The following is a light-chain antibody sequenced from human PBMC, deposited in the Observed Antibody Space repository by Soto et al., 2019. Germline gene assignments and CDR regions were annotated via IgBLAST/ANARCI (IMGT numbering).Light chain of an antibody. Sequence: QSVLTQLPSASASLGASVKLTCTLSSGHGNYVIAWHQQQPEKGPRYLMKVKSDGSHNKGDEIPDRFSGSSSGAERYLAISSLQSEDEADYYCQTWDTGIVVFGGGTKLTVL. J-gene: IGLJ2*01. V-gene: IGLV4-69*01. CDR1: SGHGNYV. CDR3: QTWDTGIVV. CDR2: VKSDGSH.